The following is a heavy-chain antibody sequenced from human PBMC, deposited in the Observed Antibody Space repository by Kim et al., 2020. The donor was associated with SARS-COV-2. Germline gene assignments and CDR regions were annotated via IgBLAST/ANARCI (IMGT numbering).Heavy chain of an antibody. CDR1: GFTFSAYS. J-gene: IGHJ5*02. V-gene: IGHV3-48*02. CDR3: AAIKGDDKWNGLDP. D-gene: IGHD1-20*01. Sequence: GGSLRLSCEASGFTFSAYSMNWARQAPGKGLEWLSYISRRGTTTYYADSVKGRCTISRDDANNSLFLQMNSLTDEDTATYYCAAIKGDDKWNGLDPWGQGTLVTVSS. CDR2: ISRRGTTT.